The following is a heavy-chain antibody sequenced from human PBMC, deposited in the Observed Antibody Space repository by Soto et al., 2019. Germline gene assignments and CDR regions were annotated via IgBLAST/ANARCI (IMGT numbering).Heavy chain of an antibody. CDR1: GGTFSSYS. Sequence: SVKVSCKASGGTFSSYSISWVRQAPGQGLEWMGGIIPIFGTANYAQKFQGRVTITADESTSTAYMELSSLRSEDTAVYYCARGRITMVRGVTAPSWYYGMDVWGQGTTVTVSS. V-gene: IGHV1-69*13. D-gene: IGHD3-10*01. J-gene: IGHJ6*02. CDR2: IIPIFGTA. CDR3: ARGRITMVRGVTAPSWYYGMDV.